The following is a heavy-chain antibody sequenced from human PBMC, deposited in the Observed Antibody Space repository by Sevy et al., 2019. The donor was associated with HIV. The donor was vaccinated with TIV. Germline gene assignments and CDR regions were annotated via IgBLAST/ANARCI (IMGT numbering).Heavy chain of an antibody. D-gene: IGHD6-6*01. Sequence: ASVKVSCKASGYTFTTYGISWVRQAPGQGLEWMGWLSAYNGNTNYAQKFQGRVIMTTDTSTTTAYMELRSLRSDDTAVYYCARDSSSSGGYWFDPWDQGTLVTVSS. J-gene: IGHJ5*02. V-gene: IGHV1-18*04. CDR3: ARDSSSSGGYWFDP. CDR2: LSAYNGNT. CDR1: GYTFTTYG.